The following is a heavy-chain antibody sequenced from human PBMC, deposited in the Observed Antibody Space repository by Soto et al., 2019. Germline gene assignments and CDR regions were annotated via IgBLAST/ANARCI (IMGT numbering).Heavy chain of an antibody. CDR1: GGSISSGGYY. CDR2: IYYSGST. J-gene: IGHJ6*02. D-gene: IGHD3-22*01. V-gene: IGHV4-31*03. Sequence: SETLSLTCTVSGGSISSGGYYWSWIRQHPGKGLEWIGYIYYSGSTYYNPSLKSRVTISVDTSKNQFSLKLSSVTAADTAVYYCARDITYYYDSSGSSGYYYGMDVWGQGTTVPVSS. CDR3: ARDITYYYDSSGSSGYYYGMDV.